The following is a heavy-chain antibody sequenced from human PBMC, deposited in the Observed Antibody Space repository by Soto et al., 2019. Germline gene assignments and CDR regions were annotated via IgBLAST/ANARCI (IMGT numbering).Heavy chain of an antibody. CDR2: ISARDT. CDR1: GYIFASHG. Sequence: GASVKVSCKASGYIFASHGISWVRQAPGQGLEWMGWISARDTNHAQKFQDRVTMTTDTSTDTAYMELRSLRSDDTAVYFCARDTALPTSLREDFFYFGMDVWGQGTTVTVSS. V-gene: IGHV1-18*04. J-gene: IGHJ6*02. D-gene: IGHD3-16*01. CDR3: ARDTALPTSLREDFFYFGMDV.